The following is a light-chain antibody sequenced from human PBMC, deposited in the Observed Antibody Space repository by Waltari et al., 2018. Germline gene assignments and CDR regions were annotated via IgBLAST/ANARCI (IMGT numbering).Light chain of an antibody. V-gene: IGLV1-40*01. CDR1: SSNIGAGYD. CDR2: GNS. J-gene: IGLJ2*01. CDR3: QSYDSSLSGVV. Sequence: QSVLTQPPSVSGAPGQRVTISCTGSSSNIGAGYDVHWYQQLPGTAPKLLIYGNSNRPSGVPDLFAGSKSGTSASLAITVLQAEDEADYYCQSYDSSLSGVVFGGGTKLTVL.